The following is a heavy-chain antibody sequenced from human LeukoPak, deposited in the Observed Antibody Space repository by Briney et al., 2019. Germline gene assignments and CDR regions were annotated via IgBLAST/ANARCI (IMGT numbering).Heavy chain of an antibody. D-gene: IGHD3-16*01. CDR1: GFTFSSYG. J-gene: IGHJ4*02. V-gene: IGHV3-21*01. Sequence: GGSLRLSCAASGFTFSSYGMHWVRQAPGKGLEWVSSITISSSIIYYADSVKGRFTISRDNAKNSLFLQMNSLRAEDTAVYYCARDLSDDYSLDYWGQGTLVSVSS. CDR2: ITISSSII. CDR3: ARDLSDDYSLDY.